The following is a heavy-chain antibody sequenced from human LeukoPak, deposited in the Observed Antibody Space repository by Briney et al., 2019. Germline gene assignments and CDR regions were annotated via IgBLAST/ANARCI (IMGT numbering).Heavy chain of an antibody. J-gene: IGHJ4*02. CDR1: GYTFTDYY. Sequence: ASVKVSCKASGYTFTDYYIQWLRQAPGQGPEWMGWVKPDSGDTYYAQKLQGRFTMTRDTSISTAFMELSVLTSADPAVYYCAKHLWFGDTGYFDSWGQGTLVVVSS. D-gene: IGHD3-10*01. V-gene: IGHV1-2*02. CDR3: AKHLWFGDTGYFDS. CDR2: VKPDSGDT.